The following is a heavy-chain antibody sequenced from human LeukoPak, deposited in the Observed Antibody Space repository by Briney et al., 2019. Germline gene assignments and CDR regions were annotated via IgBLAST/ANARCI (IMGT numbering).Heavy chain of an antibody. CDR2: IYYSGST. V-gene: IGHV4-59*08. J-gene: IGHJ4*02. CDR1: GGSISSYY. D-gene: IGHD3-10*01. CDR3: ARQNFIGYYGSGSYGDHFDY. Sequence: PSETLSLTCTVSGGSISSYYWSWIRQHPGKGLEWIGYIYYSGSTNYNPSLKSRVTISIDTSKNQFSLKLNSVTAADTAVYYCARQNFIGYYGSGSYGDHFDYWGQGTLVTVSS.